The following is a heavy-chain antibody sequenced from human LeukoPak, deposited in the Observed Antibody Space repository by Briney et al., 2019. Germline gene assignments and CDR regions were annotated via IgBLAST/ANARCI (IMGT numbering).Heavy chain of an antibody. CDR2: IYSGGST. CDR3: ARGPPDSLSSFDI. D-gene: IGHD2-15*01. J-gene: IGHJ3*02. V-gene: IGHV3-53*01. CDR1: GFTVSSNY. Sequence: GGSPRLSCAASGFTVSSNYMSWVRQAPGKGLEWVSVIYSGGSTYYADSVKGRFTTSRDNSKNTLYLQMNSLRAEDTAVYYCARGPPDSLSSFDIWGQGTMVTVSS.